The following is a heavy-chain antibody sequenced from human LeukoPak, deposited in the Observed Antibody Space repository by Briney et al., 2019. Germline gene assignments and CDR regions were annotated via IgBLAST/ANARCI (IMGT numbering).Heavy chain of an antibody. CDR2: VYYSGRA. CDR3: ARGHLVFAY. J-gene: IGHJ4*02. D-gene: IGHD6-6*01. CDR1: GCSISDYY. V-gene: IGHV4-59*01. Sequence: SETLSLTCTVSGCSISDYYWSWIRQPPGKGLEWVGYVYYSGRASFYPSINSRVTISVDTSKTQFSLKVSSVTAADTALYYCARGHLVFAYWGQGTLVTVSS.